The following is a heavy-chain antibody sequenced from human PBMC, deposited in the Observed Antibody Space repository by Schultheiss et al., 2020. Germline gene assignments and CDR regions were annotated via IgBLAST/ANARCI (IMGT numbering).Heavy chain of an antibody. CDR1: GGSFSGYY. CDR3: ARDSEYQLLTLSAMDV. D-gene: IGHD2-2*01. V-gene: IGHV4-4*07. Sequence: SETLSLTCAVYGGSFSGYYWSWIRQPAGKGLEWIGRIYTSGSTNYNPSLKSRVTISVDTSKNQFSLKLSSVTAADTAVYYCARDSEYQLLTLSAMDVWGQGTTVTVSS. CDR2: IYTSGST. J-gene: IGHJ6*02.